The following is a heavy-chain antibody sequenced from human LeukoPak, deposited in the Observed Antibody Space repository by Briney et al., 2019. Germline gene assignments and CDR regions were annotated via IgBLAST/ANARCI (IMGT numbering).Heavy chain of an antibody. CDR1: GGSISSHY. V-gene: IGHV4-59*11. D-gene: IGHD6-6*01. CDR3: ARDQFGIAARPSYYYYYMDV. Sequence: PSETLSLTCTVSGGSISSHYWSWIRQPPGKGLEWIGYIYYSGSTNYNPSLKSRVTISVDTSKNQFSLKLSSVTAADTAVYYCARDQFGIAARPSYYYYYMDVWGKGTTVTVSS. CDR2: IYYSGST. J-gene: IGHJ6*03.